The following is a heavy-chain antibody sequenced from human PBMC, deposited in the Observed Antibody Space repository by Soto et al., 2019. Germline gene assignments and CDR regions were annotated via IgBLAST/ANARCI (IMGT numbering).Heavy chain of an antibody. J-gene: IGHJ6*02. V-gene: IGHV5-10-1*01. CDR2: IDPSDSYT. CDR3: AGCSGGSCYRYYYYGMAV. Sequence: GESLKISCKGSGYSFTSYWISWVRQMPGKGLEWMGRIDPSDSYTNYSPSFQGHVTISADKSISTAYLQWSSLKASDTAMYYCAGCSGGSCYRYYYYGMAVWGQGTTVTV. D-gene: IGHD2-15*01. CDR1: GYSFTSYW.